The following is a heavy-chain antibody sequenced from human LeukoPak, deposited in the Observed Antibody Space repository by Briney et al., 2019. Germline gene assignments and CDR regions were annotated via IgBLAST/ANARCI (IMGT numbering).Heavy chain of an antibody. CDR1: GFTFKLYW. Sequence: PGGSLRLSCAASGFTFKLYWMHWVRQVPGRGPVWVSRINHDGSDTIYADSVRGRFTISRDNAKNSLYLQMNSLRAEDTALYYCAKGTSKLPYYFDYWGQGTLVTVSS. CDR3: AKGTSKLPYYFDY. J-gene: IGHJ4*02. CDR2: INHDGSDT. D-gene: IGHD1-1*01. V-gene: IGHV3-74*01.